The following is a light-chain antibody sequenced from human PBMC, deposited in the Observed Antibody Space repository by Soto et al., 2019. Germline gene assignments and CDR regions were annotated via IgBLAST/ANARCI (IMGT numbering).Light chain of an antibody. Sequence: QPVLTQSPSASASLGASVKLTCTLSSGHSSYAIAWHQQQPEKGPRYLMKLYTDGSHNKGDGIPDRFSGSSSGAERYLTISSLQSEDEADYYCQTWGTGIQVFGGGTKVTVL. V-gene: IGLV4-69*01. CDR3: QTWGTGIQV. J-gene: IGLJ3*02. CDR2: LYTDGSH. CDR1: SGHSSYA.